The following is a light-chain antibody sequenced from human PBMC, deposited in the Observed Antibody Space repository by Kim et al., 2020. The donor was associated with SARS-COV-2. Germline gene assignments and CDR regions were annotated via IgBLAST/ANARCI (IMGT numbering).Light chain of an antibody. Sequence: APPEDTATLTGRASQSISGSLSWYHRKPGKAPRLLFYAASTVPSGAPSSFSGVGAGTDFTLTFSCLRSEVFATYYCHQYFSYPLTFCG. CDR1: QSISGS. J-gene: IGKJ4*01. V-gene: IGKV1-8*01. CDR2: AAS. CDR3: HQYFSYPLT.